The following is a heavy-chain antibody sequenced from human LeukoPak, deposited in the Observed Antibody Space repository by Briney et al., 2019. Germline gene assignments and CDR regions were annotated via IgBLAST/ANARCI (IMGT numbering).Heavy chain of an antibody. J-gene: IGHJ4*02. D-gene: IGHD5-18*01. CDR3: ARHSYGTFDY. CDR2: ICYSGNT. V-gene: IGHV4-39*01. Sequence: ASETLSLTCTVSGDSINTKSYYWGWIRQPPGKGLEWIGSICYSGNTYYNPSLKSRVTLSIDTSKNQFSLRLSSVTAADTAVYYCARHSYGTFDYWGQGTLVTVSS. CDR1: GDSINTKSYY.